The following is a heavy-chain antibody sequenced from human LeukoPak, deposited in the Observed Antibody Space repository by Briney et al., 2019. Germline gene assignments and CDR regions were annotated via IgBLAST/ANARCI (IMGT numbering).Heavy chain of an antibody. D-gene: IGHD6-13*01. CDR2: IYYSGST. J-gene: IGHJ4*02. Sequence: SETLSLTCTVSGGSISSYYWSWIRQPPGKGLEWIGYIYYSGSTNYNPSLKSRVTISVDTSKNQFSLKLSSVTAADTAVYYCASIAAADDVQDYWGQGTLVTVSS. CDR3: ASIAAADDVQDY. CDR1: GGSISSYY. V-gene: IGHV4-59*01.